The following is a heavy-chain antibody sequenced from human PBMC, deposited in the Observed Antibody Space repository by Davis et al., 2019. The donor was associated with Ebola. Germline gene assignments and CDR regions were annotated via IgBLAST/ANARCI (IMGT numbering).Heavy chain of an antibody. D-gene: IGHD5-18*01. J-gene: IGHJ4*02. CDR3: ARERPVQLWSGEFDY. CDR1: GGTFSSYT. Sequence: SVKVSCKASGGTFSSYTISWVRQAPGQGLEWMGRIIPILGIANYAQKFQGRVTITADKSTSTAYMELSSLRSEDTAVYYCARERPVQLWSGEFDYWGQGTLVTVSS. CDR2: IIPILGIA. V-gene: IGHV1-69*04.